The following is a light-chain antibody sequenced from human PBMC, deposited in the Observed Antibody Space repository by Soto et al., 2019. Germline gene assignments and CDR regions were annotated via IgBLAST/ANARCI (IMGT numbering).Light chain of an antibody. CDR2: EVS. Sequence: QSVLTQPASVSGSPGQSITISCTGTSSDVGSYNLVSWYQQHPGKAPKLVIYEVSKRPSGVSNRFSGSKSGNTASLTISGLQAEDEADYYSCSYATRSYVFGTGTKVTVL. CDR1: SSDVGSYNL. CDR3: CSYATRSYV. V-gene: IGLV2-23*02. J-gene: IGLJ1*01.